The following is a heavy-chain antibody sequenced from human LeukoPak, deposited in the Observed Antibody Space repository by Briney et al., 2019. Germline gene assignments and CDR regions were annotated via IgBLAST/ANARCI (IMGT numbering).Heavy chain of an antibody. V-gene: IGHV3-64*01. CDR2: ITSDWGTT. CDR3: ARVNTTSWYLGGPIDY. J-gene: IGHJ4*02. D-gene: IGHD6-13*01. CDR1: GFTFSTFA. Sequence: GGSLRLSCAASGFTFSTFAMYWVRRAPGKGLEYVSAITSDWGTTYYANSVKDRFAISRDNSKNTLYLQMDSLRDEDMAVYYCARVNTTSWYLGGPIDYWGQGTPVTVSS.